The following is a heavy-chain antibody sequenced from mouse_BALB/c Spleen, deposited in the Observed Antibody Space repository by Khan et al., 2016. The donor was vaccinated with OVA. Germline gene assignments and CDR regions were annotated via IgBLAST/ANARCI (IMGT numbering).Heavy chain of an antibody. D-gene: IGHD2-14*01. CDR1: GDSITSGY. J-gene: IGHJ3*01. Sequence: EVQLQESGPSLVKPSQTLSLTCSVTGDSITSGYWSWIRKFPGNKLEYMGYMIYTGYTDYNPSLKSRIAITRHTSKNQHYLQLNSLTAEDTTTYYCARSTYRYAFAYWGQGTLVTVSA. CDR2: MIYTGYT. V-gene: IGHV3-8*02. CDR3: ARSTYRYAFAY.